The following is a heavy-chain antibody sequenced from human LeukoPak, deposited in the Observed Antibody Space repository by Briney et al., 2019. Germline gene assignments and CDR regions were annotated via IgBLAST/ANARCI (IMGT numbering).Heavy chain of an antibody. CDR1: GGSFSGYY. Sequence: SETLSLTCAVYGGSFSGYYWSWIRQPPGKGLEWIGEINHSGSTNYNPSLKSRVTISVDTSKNQFSLKLSSVTAADTAVYYCARWEGGGYYDFDYWGQGTLVTVSS. D-gene: IGHD1-26*01. V-gene: IGHV4-34*01. CDR3: ARWEGGGYYDFDY. J-gene: IGHJ4*02. CDR2: INHSGST.